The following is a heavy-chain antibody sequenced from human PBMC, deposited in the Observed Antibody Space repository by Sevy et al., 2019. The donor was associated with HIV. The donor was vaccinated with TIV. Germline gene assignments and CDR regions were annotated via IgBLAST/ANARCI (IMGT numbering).Heavy chain of an antibody. D-gene: IGHD3-22*01. CDR1: GFTFSNYA. J-gene: IGHJ4*02. CDR3: ARGGYYYDDAAYYALDS. V-gene: IGHV3-33*01. Sequence: GGSLRLSCAATGFTFSNYAMHWVRQAPGKGLEWVAIIWSDGAYQYHGDSVKGRFTISRDNSKNTLYLQMNNVRVEDTAVYYCARGGYYYDDAAYYALDSWGQGTLVTVSS. CDR2: IWSDGAYQ.